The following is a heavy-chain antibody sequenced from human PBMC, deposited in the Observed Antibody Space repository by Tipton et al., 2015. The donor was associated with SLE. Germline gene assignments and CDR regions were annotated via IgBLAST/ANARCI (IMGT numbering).Heavy chain of an antibody. J-gene: IGHJ6*01. CDR2: INSDGSST. CDR1: GFTFSSYW. CDR3: AREYPRSDSKMDV. Sequence: SLRLSCAASGFTFSSYWMHWVRQAPGKGLVWVSRINSDGSSTSYADSVKGRFTISRDNAKNTLHLQMNSLRAEDMAVYYCAREYPRSDSKMDVWGKLTTVTVSS. V-gene: IGHV3-74*01. D-gene: IGHD2-2*01.